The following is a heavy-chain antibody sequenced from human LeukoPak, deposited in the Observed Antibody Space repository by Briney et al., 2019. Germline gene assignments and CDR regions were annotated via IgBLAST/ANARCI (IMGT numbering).Heavy chain of an antibody. CDR3: ARDLDDYGDSTPRVP. CDR2: IKQDGSEK. V-gene: IGHV3-7*01. D-gene: IGHD4-17*01. J-gene: IGHJ5*02. CDR1: GFTFSSYW. Sequence: GGSLRLSCAASGFTFSSYWMSWVRQAPGKGLEWVANIKQDGSEKYYVDSVKGRFTISRDNAKNSLYLQMNSLRAEDTAVYYCARDLDDYGDSTPRVPWGQGTLVTVSS.